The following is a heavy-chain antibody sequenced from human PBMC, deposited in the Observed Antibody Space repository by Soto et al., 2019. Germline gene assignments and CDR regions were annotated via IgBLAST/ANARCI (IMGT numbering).Heavy chain of an antibody. CDR2: IYHSGST. Sequence: GGSWSWIRQQPGKGLEWIGYIYHSGSTYYNPPLKSRVTISVDRSKNQFSLKLSSVIAADKAVYYCVRFPSPRGYGTLVPVSS. CDR3: VRFPSP. J-gene: IGHJ5*02. V-gene: IGHV4-30-2*01. CDR1: GGS.